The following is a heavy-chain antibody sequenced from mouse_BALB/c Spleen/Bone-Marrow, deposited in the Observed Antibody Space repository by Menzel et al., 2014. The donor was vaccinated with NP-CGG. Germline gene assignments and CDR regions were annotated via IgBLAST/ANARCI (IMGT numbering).Heavy chain of an antibody. V-gene: IGHV14-3*02. Sequence: EVQLQQSGAELVKPGASVKLSCTPSGFNIKDTYMHWVKQRPEQGLEWIGRIDPANGNTKYDPKFQGKATITADTSSNTAYLQLSSLTSEDTAGYYCASYVYGYYFDYWGQGTTLTVSS. CDR1: GFNIKDTY. CDR2: IDPANGNT. CDR3: ASYVYGYYFDY. J-gene: IGHJ2*01. D-gene: IGHD2-2*01.